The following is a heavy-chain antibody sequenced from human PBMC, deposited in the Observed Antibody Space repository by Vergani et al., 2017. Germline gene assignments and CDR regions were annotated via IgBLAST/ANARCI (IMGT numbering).Heavy chain of an antibody. CDR3: ARDRRAAAGIWFGDYYYYGMDV. D-gene: IGHD6-13*01. CDR1: GFTFSSYG. J-gene: IGHJ6*02. V-gene: IGHV3-33*01. Sequence: QVQLVESGGGVVQPGRSLRLSCAASGFTFSSYGMHWVRQAPGKGLEWVAVIWYDGSNKYYADSVKGRFTISRDNSKNTLYLQMNSLRAEDTAVYYCARDRRAAAGIWFGDYYYYGMDVWGQGTTVTVSS. CDR2: IWYDGSNK.